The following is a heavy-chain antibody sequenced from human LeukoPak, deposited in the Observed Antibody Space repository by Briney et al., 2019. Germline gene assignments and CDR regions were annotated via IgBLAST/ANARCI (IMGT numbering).Heavy chain of an antibody. V-gene: IGHV1-2*02. CDR3: ARYKEAAADLYYYYYMDV. Sequence: GASVKVSCKASGYTFTGYYMHWVRQAPGQGLEWMGWINPNSGGTNYAQKFQGRVTMTRDTSISTAYMELSRLRSDDTAVYYCARYKEAAADLYYYYYMDVWGKGTTVTISS. D-gene: IGHD6-13*01. CDR2: INPNSGGT. J-gene: IGHJ6*03. CDR1: GYTFTGYY.